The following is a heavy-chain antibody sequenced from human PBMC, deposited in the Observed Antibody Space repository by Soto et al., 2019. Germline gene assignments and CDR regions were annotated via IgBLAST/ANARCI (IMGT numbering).Heavy chain of an antibody. J-gene: IGHJ2*01. CDR2: IKPKSGGT. CDR1: GYTFIDNY. Sequence: QVQLMQSGAEVKRPGTSVKVSCKASGYTFIDNYIHWVRQAPGQGLEWMGWIKPKSGGTSSAQKFQGRVTMTRDTPISTTYMELTRLRSDDTAVYYCARGSRAGNWYFDLWGRGALVTVSS. CDR3: ARGSRAGNWYFDL. D-gene: IGHD6-19*01. V-gene: IGHV1-2*02.